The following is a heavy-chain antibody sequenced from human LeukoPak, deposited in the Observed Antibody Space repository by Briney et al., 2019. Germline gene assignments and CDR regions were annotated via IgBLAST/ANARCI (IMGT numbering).Heavy chain of an antibody. CDR3: ARDLALWSGYYYYYYMDV. Sequence: SETLSLTCTVSGYSISSGYYWGWIRQPPGKGLEWIGSIYHSGSIYYNPSLKSRVTISVDTSKNQLSLKLSSVTAADTAVYYCARDLALWSGYYYYYYMDVWGKGTTVPSP. CDR2: IYHSGSI. J-gene: IGHJ6*03. D-gene: IGHD3-3*01. CDR1: GYSISSGYY. V-gene: IGHV4-38-2*02.